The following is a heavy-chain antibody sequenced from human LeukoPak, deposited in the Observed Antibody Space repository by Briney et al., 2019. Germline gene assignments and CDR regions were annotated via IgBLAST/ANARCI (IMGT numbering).Heavy chain of an antibody. J-gene: IGHJ6*03. CDR1: GGSTSSYY. CDR2: IYTSGST. D-gene: IGHD1-26*01. Sequence: SETLSLTCTVSGGSTSSYYWSWIRQPAGKGLEWIGRIYTSGSTNYNPSLKSRVTMSVDTSKNQLSLKLSSVTAADTAVYYCARDRGGGSYYYYYYMDVWGKGTTVTVSS. V-gene: IGHV4-4*07. CDR3: ARDRGGGSYYYYYYMDV.